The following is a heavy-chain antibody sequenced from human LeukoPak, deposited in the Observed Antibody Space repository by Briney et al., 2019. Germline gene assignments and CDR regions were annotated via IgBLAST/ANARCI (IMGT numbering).Heavy chain of an antibody. CDR2: ISSSGST. Sequence: SETLSLTCTVSGGSISSYYWSWIRQPPGKGLEWIGRISSSGSTNYNPSLKSRVTISVDTSKNQFPLKLSSVTAADTAVYFCARGPYSYDSSGAFDIWGQGTMVTVSS. J-gene: IGHJ3*02. CDR3: ARGPYSYDSSGAFDI. D-gene: IGHD3-22*01. CDR1: GGSISSYY. V-gene: IGHV4-4*08.